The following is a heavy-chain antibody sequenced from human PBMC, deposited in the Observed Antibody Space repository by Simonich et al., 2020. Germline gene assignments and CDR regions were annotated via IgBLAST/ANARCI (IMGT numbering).Heavy chain of an antibody. D-gene: IGHD1-26*01. CDR2: ISSRMSYI. V-gene: IGHV3-21*01. Sequence: EVQLVESGGGLVKPGGSLRLCCAASGFTFSSYSMNWVRQAPGKGVGGVSSISSRMSYIYYADTVKVRFTSSRDNAKNSLYLQMNSLGAEDTAVYYCARGIVGASGAFDIWGQGTMVTVSS. J-gene: IGHJ3*02. CDR3: ARGIVGASGAFDI. CDR1: GFTFSSYS.